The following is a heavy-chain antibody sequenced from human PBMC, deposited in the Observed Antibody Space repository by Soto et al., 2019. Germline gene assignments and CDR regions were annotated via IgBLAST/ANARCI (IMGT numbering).Heavy chain of an antibody. CDR1: GFTFSTYW. CDR2: IKKDGSEK. J-gene: IGHJ4*02. CDR3: ARDRGYNWNYIQDY. Sequence: EVQLVESGGGLVQPGGSLRLFCAASGFTFSTYWMSWVRQAPGKGLEWVANIKKDGSEKYYVDSVKGRFTISRDNAKNSLYLQINSLRDEDTAVYYCARDRGYNWNYIQDYWGQGTLVTVSS. V-gene: IGHV3-7*01. D-gene: IGHD1-7*01.